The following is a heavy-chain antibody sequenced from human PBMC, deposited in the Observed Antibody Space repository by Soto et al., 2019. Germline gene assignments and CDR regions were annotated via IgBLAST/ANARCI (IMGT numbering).Heavy chain of an antibody. CDR3: ARRYSDFWSGYFDY. J-gene: IGHJ4*02. CDR1: GGSISSSSYY. V-gene: IGHV4-39*01. Sequence: SETLSLTCTVSGGSISSSSYYWGWIRQPPGKGLEWIGSIYYSGSTYYNPSLKSRVTISVDTSKNQFSLKLSSVTAADTAVYYCARRYSDFWSGYFDYWGQGTLVTVSS. D-gene: IGHD3-3*01. CDR2: IYYSGST.